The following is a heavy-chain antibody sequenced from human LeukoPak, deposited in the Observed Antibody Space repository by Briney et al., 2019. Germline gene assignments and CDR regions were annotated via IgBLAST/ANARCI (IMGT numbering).Heavy chain of an antibody. CDR3: ARLFHDYGGNYGYYFDY. J-gene: IGHJ4*02. D-gene: IGHD4/OR15-4a*01. Sequence: GESLKISCKGSGYSFTSYWIGWVRQMPGKGLEWMGIIYPGDSDTRYSPSFQGQVTISADKSISTAYLQWSSLKASDTAMYYCARLFHDYGGNYGYYFDYWGQGTLVTVSS. V-gene: IGHV5-51*01. CDR1: GYSFTSYW. CDR2: IYPGDSDT.